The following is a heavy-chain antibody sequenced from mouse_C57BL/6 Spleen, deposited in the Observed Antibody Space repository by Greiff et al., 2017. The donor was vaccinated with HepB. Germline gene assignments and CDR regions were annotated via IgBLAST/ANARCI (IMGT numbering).Heavy chain of an antibody. V-gene: IGHV1-15*01. Sequence: VKLQESGAELVRPGASVTLSCKASGYTFTDYEMHWVKQTPVHGLEWIGAIDPETGGTAYNQKFKGKAILTADKSSSTAYMELRSLTSEDSAVYYCTRYYGSLYYFDYWGQGTTLTVSS. CDR3: TRYYGSLYYFDY. CDR2: IDPETGGT. J-gene: IGHJ2*01. CDR1: GYTFTDYE. D-gene: IGHD1-1*01.